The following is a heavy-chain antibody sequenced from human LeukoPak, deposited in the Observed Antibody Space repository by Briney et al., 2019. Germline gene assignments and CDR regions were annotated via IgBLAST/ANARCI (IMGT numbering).Heavy chain of an antibody. CDR1: GGSISSYY. J-gene: IGHJ4*02. Sequence: PSETLSLTFTVSGGSISSYYCSWIRQPPGKGLEWIGYSYHIGSTNYNPSLKSRVTISVDTSKNQFSLKLTSVTAADTAVYYCAREYSGFDYWGQGTLVTVSS. V-gene: IGHV4-59*01. CDR3: AREYSGFDY. D-gene: IGHD5-12*01. CDR2: SYHIGST.